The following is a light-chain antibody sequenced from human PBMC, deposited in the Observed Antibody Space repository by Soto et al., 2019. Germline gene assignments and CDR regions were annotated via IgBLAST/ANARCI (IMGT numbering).Light chain of an antibody. CDR1: QSLLHSNGYNY. V-gene: IGKV2-28*01. J-gene: IGKJ2*01. Sequence: DIVMTQSPLSLPVTPGEPASISCRSSQSLLHSNGYNYLGWYLQKPGQSPQLLIYLGSNRASGVPDRFSGSGSGTDFTLKISRVEDEDVGVYYCMQALQTPYTFGQGTKLEI. CDR2: LGS. CDR3: MQALQTPYT.